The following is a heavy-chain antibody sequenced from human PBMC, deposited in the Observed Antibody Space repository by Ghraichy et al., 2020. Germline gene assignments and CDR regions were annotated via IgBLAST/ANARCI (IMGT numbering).Heavy chain of an antibody. Sequence: GGSLRLSCAASGFTLSNYAMRWVRQAPGKGLEWVSALSGSGGSPYYADSVRGRFTISRDNSKNTLYLQMNSLRAEDTAVYYCSKGGVITLWYFDYWGQGALVTVSS. CDR3: SKGGVITLWYFDY. CDR2: LSGSGGSP. CDR1: GFTLSNYA. J-gene: IGHJ4*02. V-gene: IGHV3-23*01. D-gene: IGHD3-22*01.